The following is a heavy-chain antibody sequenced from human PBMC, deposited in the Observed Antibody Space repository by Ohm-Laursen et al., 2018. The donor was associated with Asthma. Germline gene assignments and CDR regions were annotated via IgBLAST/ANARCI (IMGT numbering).Heavy chain of an antibody. CDR3: ARDQRLLWFGESSESYYGMDV. D-gene: IGHD3-10*01. Sequence: ASVKVSCKSSGYTFTSYYIHWVRLAPGQGLEWVGIINPRDGSTDYARKFQGRVTVTRDTSTSTAYMELRSLRSDDTAVYYCARDQRLLWFGESSESYYGMDVWGQGTTVTVSS. CDR1: GYTFTSYY. J-gene: IGHJ6*02. V-gene: IGHV1-46*01. CDR2: INPRDGST.